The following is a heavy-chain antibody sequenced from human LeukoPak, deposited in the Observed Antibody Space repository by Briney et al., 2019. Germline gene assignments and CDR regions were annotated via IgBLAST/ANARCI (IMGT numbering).Heavy chain of an antibody. J-gene: IGHJ3*02. D-gene: IGHD6-13*01. V-gene: IGHV1-69*05. Sequence: ASVKVSCKASGGTFSSYAISWVRQAPGQGLEWMGGIIPIFGTANYAQKFQGRVTITTDESTSTAYMELSSLRSDDTAVYYCARARAYSSSWYSGDAFDIWGRGTMVTVSS. CDR1: GGTFSSYA. CDR2: IIPIFGTA. CDR3: ARARAYSSSWYSGDAFDI.